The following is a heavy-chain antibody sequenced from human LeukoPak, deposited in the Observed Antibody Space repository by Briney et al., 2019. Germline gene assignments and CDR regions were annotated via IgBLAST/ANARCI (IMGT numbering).Heavy chain of an antibody. D-gene: IGHD6-13*01. V-gene: IGHV4-34*01. CDR2: INHSGST. J-gene: IGHJ4*02. Sequence: SETLSLTCAVYGGSFSGYYWSWIRHPPGKGLEWIGEINHSGSTNYNPSLKSRVTISVDTSKNQFSLKLSSVTAADTAVYYCARYSSSWLDYWGQGTLVTVSS. CDR3: ARYSSSWLDY. CDR1: GGSFSGYY.